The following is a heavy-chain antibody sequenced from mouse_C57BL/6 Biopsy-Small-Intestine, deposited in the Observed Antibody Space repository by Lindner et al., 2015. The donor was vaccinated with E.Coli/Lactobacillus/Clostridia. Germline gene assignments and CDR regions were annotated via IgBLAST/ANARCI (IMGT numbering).Heavy chain of an antibody. V-gene: IGHV1-34*02. D-gene: IGHD2-3*01. J-gene: IGHJ2*01. CDR1: GYTFTDYY. Sequence: VQLQESGPELVKPGDSVKMSCKASGYTFTDYYMDWVKQSHGKSLEWIGYIYPNNGGTSFNQKFKDKATLTVDKSSSTAYMELHSLTSEDSAVYYCARGGWLLSYFDYWGQGTTLTVSS. CDR3: ARGGWLLSYFDY. CDR2: IYPNNGGT.